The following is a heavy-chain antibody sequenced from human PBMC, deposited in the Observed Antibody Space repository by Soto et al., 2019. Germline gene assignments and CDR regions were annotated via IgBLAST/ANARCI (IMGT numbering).Heavy chain of an antibody. Sequence: GGSLRLSCAASGFTFSSYWMHWVRQAPGKGLVWVSRINFDGSSTTYADSVKGRFTISRDNTENTLYLQMNSLRAEDTAIYYCAIVGVTTPTYWGQGTLVTVSS. D-gene: IGHD4-17*01. V-gene: IGHV3-74*01. J-gene: IGHJ4*02. CDR1: GFTFSSYW. CDR3: AIVGVTTPTY. CDR2: INFDGSST.